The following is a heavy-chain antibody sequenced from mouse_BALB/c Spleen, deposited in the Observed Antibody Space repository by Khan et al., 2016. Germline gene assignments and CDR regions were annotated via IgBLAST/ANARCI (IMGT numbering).Heavy chain of an antibody. CDR2: ISASSSTI. V-gene: IGHV5-17*02. D-gene: IGHD1-1*01. CDR1: GFTFSTFG. CDR3: ARNYYCSGFDY. J-gene: IGHJ2*01. Sequence: VVLGESGGGLVQPGGSRKLSCAASGFTFSTFGMHWVRQAPERGLEWVAYISASSSTIFYADTVRGRFTISRDNPKNTLFLQMTSVRTEDTAMYYCARNYYCSGFDYWGQGTIFTVSS.